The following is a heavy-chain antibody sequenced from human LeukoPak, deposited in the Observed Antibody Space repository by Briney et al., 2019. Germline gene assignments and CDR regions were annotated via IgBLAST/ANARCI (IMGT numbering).Heavy chain of an antibody. J-gene: IGHJ4*02. CDR1: GYSFTKYW. CDR2: IYPGDSDT. CDR3: ARRDYYGSGSYRGPAFFDY. D-gene: IGHD3-10*01. Sequence: GESLKISCKGSGYSFTKYWMGWVRQMPGKGLEWMGIIYPGDSDTRYSPSFQDQVTISGDKSITTAYLQWSSLKASDTAMYYCARRDYYGSGSYRGPAFFDYWGQGTLVTVSS. V-gene: IGHV5-51*01.